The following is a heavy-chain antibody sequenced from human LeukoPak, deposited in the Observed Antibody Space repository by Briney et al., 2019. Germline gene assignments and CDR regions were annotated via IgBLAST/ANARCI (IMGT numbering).Heavy chain of an antibody. J-gene: IGHJ4*02. CDR1: GYTFTGYY. D-gene: IGHD3-9*01. Sequence: GASVKVSCKASGYTFTGYYMHWVRQAPGQGLEWMGWINPNSGGTNYAQKFQDRVSMTRDTSISTAYMHLSRLRSADTAVYYCARSPHILTGENFDYGGQGTLLTVSS. CDR2: INPNSGGT. CDR3: ARSPHILTGENFDY. V-gene: IGHV1-2*02.